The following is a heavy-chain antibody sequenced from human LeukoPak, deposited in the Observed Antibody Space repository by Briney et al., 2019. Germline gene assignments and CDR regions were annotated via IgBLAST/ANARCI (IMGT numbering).Heavy chain of an antibody. Sequence: SETLSLTCTVSGGSISSGSYYWSWIRQPAGKGLEWIGRIYTSGSTNYNPSLKSRVTISVDTSKNQFSLKLSSVTAADTAVYYCARGGGSYAYDYWGQGTLVTVSS. J-gene: IGHJ4*02. CDR2: IYTSGST. V-gene: IGHV4-61*02. CDR3: ARGGGSYAYDY. D-gene: IGHD1-26*01. CDR1: GGSISSGSYY.